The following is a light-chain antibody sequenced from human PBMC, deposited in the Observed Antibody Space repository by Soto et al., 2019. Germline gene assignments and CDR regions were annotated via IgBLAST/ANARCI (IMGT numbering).Light chain of an antibody. CDR2: AAS. Sequence: DIQMTQSPSSVSASVGDRVTITCRTSQGIRSWLAWYQQRPGKAPKLLISAASSLQSAVPSRFSGSGSGTDFTLTISSLQPDDFATYYCQQSDTFPATFGGGTKVEIK. CDR3: QQSDTFPAT. CDR1: QGIRSW. V-gene: IGKV1D-12*01. J-gene: IGKJ4*01.